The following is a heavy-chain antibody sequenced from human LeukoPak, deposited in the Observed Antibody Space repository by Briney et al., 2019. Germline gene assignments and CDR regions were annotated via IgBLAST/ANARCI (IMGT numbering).Heavy chain of an antibody. CDR2: IYHSGNT. Sequence: PSETLSLTCTVSGGSISSSDYYWGWIRQPPGKGLEWIGSIYHSGNTYYNSSLKSRVPIYVDRSKNQFSLKLTSVTAADTAVYYCAREDYGMDVWGQGTTVTVSS. CDR1: GGSISSSDYY. V-gene: IGHV4-39*02. J-gene: IGHJ6*02. CDR3: AREDYGMDV.